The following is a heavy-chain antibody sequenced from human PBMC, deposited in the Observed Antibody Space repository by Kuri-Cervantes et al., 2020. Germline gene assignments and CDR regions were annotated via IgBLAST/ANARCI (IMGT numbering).Heavy chain of an antibody. D-gene: IGHD4-23*01. J-gene: IGHJ4*02. CDR3: ARLIGYGGNSWVDY. Sequence: GSLRLSCAVYGGSFSGYYWSWIRQPPGKGLEWIGEINHSGSTNNNPSLKSRVTISVDTSKNQFSLKLNSVTAADTAMYYCARLIGYGGNSWVDYWGQGTLVTVSS. CDR2: INHSGST. CDR1: GGSFSGYY. V-gene: IGHV4-34*01.